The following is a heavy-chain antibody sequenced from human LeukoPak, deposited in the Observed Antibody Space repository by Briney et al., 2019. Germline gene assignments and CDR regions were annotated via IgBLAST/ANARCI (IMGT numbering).Heavy chain of an antibody. CDR2: ISYDGGDP. D-gene: IGHD6-13*01. J-gene: IGHJ5*02. V-gene: IGHV3-74*01. CDR1: GFTFSSCW. CDR3: ARGYSSRLYNWLDP. Sequence: GGSLRLSCAASGFTFSSCWVHWVRQAPGKGLVWVSRISYDGGDPSYADSVKGRFTVSRDNAKNTLYLQMNSLTAEDTAVYYCARGYSSRLYNWLDPWGQGTLVTVSS.